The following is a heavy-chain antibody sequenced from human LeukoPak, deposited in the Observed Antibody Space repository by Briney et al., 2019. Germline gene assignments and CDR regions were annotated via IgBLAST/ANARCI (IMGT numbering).Heavy chain of an antibody. CDR2: INPNSGGT. J-gene: IGHJ3*02. D-gene: IGHD3-22*01. Sequence: ASVKVSCKASGYTFTGYYMHWVRQAPGQGLEWMGWINPNSGGTNYAQKFQGRVTMTRDTSISTAYMELSRLRSEDTAVYYCARGGLNYYDSRGYYSNDAFDIWGQGTMVTVSS. CDR3: ARGGLNYYDSRGYYSNDAFDI. V-gene: IGHV1-2*02. CDR1: GYTFTGYY.